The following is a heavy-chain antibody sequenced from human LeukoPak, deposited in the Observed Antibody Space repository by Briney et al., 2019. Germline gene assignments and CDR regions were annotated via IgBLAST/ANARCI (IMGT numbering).Heavy chain of an antibody. Sequence: PSETLSLTCAVYGGSFSGYYWSWIRQPPGKGLERIGEINHSGSTNYNPSLKSRVTISVDTSKNQFSLKLSSVTAADTAVYYCARGPFYLYYMDVWGNGTTVTVSS. CDR2: INHSGST. CDR1: GGSFSGYY. D-gene: IGHD2/OR15-2a*01. CDR3: ARGPFYLYYMDV. V-gene: IGHV4-34*01. J-gene: IGHJ6*03.